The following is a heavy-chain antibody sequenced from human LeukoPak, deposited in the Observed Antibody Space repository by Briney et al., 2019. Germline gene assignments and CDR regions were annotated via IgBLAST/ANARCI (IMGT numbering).Heavy chain of an antibody. Sequence: SVKVSCKASGGTLSSYAISWVRQAPGQGLEWMGRIIPIFGTANYAQKFQGRVTITTDESTSTAYMELSSLRSEDTAVYYCARDQSYYGSGSHHSWFDPWGQGTLVTVSS. CDR3: ARDQSYYGSGSHHSWFDP. CDR1: GGTLSSYA. CDR2: IIPIFGTA. J-gene: IGHJ5*02. V-gene: IGHV1-69*05. D-gene: IGHD3-10*01.